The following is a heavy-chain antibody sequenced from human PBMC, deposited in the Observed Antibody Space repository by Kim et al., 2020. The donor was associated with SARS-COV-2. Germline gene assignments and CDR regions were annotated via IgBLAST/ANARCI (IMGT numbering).Heavy chain of an antibody. D-gene: IGHD3-22*01. CDR1: GGSISSGGYY. CDR3: ARAATTMVVVVRAFDI. J-gene: IGHJ3*02. CDR2: IYYSGST. V-gene: IGHV4-31*03. Sequence: SETLSLTCTVSGGSISSGGYYWSWIRQHPGKGLEWIGYIYYSGSTYYNPSLKSRVTISVDTSKNQFSLKLSSVTAADTAVYYCARAATTMVVVVRAFDIWGQGTMVTVSS.